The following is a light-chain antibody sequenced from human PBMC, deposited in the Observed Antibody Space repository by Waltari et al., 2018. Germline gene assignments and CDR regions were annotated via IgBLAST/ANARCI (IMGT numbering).Light chain of an antibody. CDR2: EVT. CDR1: SSAVGGYNS. V-gene: IGLV2-8*01. J-gene: IGLJ2*01. CDR3: SSYSGSNKLV. Sequence: QSALTQPPSASGSPGQSVTISCTGTSSAVGGYNSVSWYQQHPGKAPNLMIYEVTKRPSGVPDRFSGSKSGNTASLTVSGLQAEDETDYYCSSYSGSNKLVFGGGTKLTVL.